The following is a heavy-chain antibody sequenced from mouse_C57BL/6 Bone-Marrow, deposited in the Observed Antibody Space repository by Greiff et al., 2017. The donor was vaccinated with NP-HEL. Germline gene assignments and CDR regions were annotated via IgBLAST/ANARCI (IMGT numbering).Heavy chain of an antibody. J-gene: IGHJ4*01. V-gene: IGHV14-4*01. CDR1: GFNIKDDY. Sequence: EVQLQQSGAGLVRPGASVKLSCTVSGFNIKDDYMHWVKQRPEQGLEWIGWIDPANGDTEYASKFQGKATITADTSSNTAYLQLSSLTSEDTAVYYCTTGGSSPYAMDYWGQGTSVTVSS. CDR3: TTGGSSPYAMDY. CDR2: IDPANGDT. D-gene: IGHD1-1*01.